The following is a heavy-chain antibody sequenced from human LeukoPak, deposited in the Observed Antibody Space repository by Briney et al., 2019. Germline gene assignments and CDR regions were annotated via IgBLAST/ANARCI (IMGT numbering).Heavy chain of an antibody. Sequence: SETLSLTCAVYGGSFSGYYWSWIRQPPGKGLEWIGEINHSGSTNYNPSPKSRVTISVDTSKNQFSLKLSSVTAADTAVYYCARADLGSCSGGSCYGHYWGQGTLVTVSS. CDR3: ARADLGSCSGGSCYGHY. J-gene: IGHJ4*02. CDR1: GGSFSGYY. D-gene: IGHD2-15*01. V-gene: IGHV4-34*01. CDR2: INHSGST.